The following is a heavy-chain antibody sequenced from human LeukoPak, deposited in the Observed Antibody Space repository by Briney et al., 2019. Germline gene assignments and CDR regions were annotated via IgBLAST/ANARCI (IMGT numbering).Heavy chain of an antibody. D-gene: IGHD3-10*01. J-gene: IGHJ4*02. V-gene: IGHV1-18*01. CDR3: ARVPTPRRRGPPDY. CDR2: ISAYNGNT. Sequence: GASVKVSCKASGYTFTSYGISWVRQAPGQGLEWMGWISAYNGNTNYAQKLQGRVTMTTDTSTSTAYMEPRSLRSDDTAVYYCARVPTPRRRGPPDYWGQGTLVTVSS. CDR1: GYTFTSYG.